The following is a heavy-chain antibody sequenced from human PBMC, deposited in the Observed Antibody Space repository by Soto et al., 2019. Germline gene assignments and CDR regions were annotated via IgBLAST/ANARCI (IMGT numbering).Heavy chain of an antibody. Sequence: VQLVESGGGLIQPGGSLRLSCVASGLTVSQNYMAWVRQAPEMGPQWVSVLYAEGSIYYTESVKGRFTISRDPSKNTLFLQMDGLRAEDTAVYYCVRPRPSGENYGMDVWGQGTTVTVSS. V-gene: IGHV3-53*01. D-gene: IGHD1-26*01. CDR2: LYAEGSI. CDR3: VRPRPSGENYGMDV. J-gene: IGHJ6*02. CDR1: GLTVSQNY.